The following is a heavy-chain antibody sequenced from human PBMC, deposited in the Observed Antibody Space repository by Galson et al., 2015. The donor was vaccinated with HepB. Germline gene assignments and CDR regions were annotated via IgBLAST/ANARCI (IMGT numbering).Heavy chain of an antibody. Sequence: ETLSLTCAVYGGSFSGYYWSWIRQPPGKGLEWIGEINHSGSTNYNPSLKSRVTISVDTSKNQFSLKLSSVTAADTAVYYCARGYSYGYVDYWGQGTLVTVSS. CDR3: ARGYSYGYVDY. V-gene: IGHV4-34*01. CDR1: GGSFSGYY. J-gene: IGHJ4*02. CDR2: INHSGST. D-gene: IGHD5-18*01.